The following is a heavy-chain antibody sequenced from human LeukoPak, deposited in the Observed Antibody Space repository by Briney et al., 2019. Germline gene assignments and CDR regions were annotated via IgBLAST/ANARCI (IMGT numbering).Heavy chain of an antibody. Sequence: SETLSLTCTVSGGSISSYYWSWIRQPAGKGLEWIGRIYTSGSTNYNPSLQSRVTMSVDKSKNQFSLKLSSVTAADTAVYYCARDRSSGWYMEGYFDYWGQGTLVTVSS. V-gene: IGHV4-4*07. J-gene: IGHJ4*02. CDR1: GGSISSYY. D-gene: IGHD6-19*01. CDR2: IYTSGST. CDR3: ARDRSSGWYMEGYFDY.